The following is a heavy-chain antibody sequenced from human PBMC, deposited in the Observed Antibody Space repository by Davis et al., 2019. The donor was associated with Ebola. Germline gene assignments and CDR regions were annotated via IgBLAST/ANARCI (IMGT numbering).Heavy chain of an antibody. V-gene: IGHV3-30*03. CDR3: AREEVRGVLYYYYGMDV. J-gene: IGHJ6*04. Sequence: GGSLRLSCAASGFRFTNYGMSWVRQAPGKGLEWVAVISYDGSNKYYADSVKGRFTISRDNSKNTLYLQMNSLRAEDTAVYYCAREEVRGVLYYYYGMDVWGKGTTVTVSS. CDR1: GFRFTNYG. D-gene: IGHD3-10*01. CDR2: ISYDGSNK.